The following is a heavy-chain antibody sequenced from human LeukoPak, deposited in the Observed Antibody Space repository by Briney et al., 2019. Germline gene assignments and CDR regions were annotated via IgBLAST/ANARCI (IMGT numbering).Heavy chain of an antibody. CDR3: ARDLPSFTVTNENWFDP. CDR1: GYTFTSYG. D-gene: IGHD4-17*01. Sequence: GASVKVSCKASGYTFTSYGISWVRQAPGQGLEWMGWISAYNGNTNYVQKLQGRVTMTTDTSTSTAYMELRSLRSDDTAVYYCARDLPSFTVTNENWFDPWGQGTLVTVSS. J-gene: IGHJ5*02. V-gene: IGHV1-18*01. CDR2: ISAYNGNT.